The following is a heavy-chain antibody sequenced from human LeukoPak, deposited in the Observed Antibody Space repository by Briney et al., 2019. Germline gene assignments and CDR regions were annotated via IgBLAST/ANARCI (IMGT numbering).Heavy chain of an antibody. CDR1: GFTFSSYS. D-gene: IGHD4-17*01. Sequence: GGSLRLSCAASGFTFSSYSMNWVRQAPGKGLEWVSSISSSSSYIYYADSVKGRFTISRDNAKNSLYLQMNSLRAEDTAVYYCARVQTTVTTFGAFDIWGQGTMVTVSS. CDR2: ISSSSSYI. V-gene: IGHV3-21*01. J-gene: IGHJ3*02. CDR3: ARVQTTVTTFGAFDI.